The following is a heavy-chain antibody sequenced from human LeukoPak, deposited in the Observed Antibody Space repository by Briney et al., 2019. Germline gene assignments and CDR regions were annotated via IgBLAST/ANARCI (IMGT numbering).Heavy chain of an antibody. CDR3: AKAKPPTYARGWFWDY. J-gene: IGHJ4*02. Sequence: PGGSLRLSCVASGFTFSTYAMSWVRQAPGKGLEWVSGISGGGGSTYFADFVKGRFTISRDNSRNTLYLLMNSLRADDAAIYYCAKAKPPTYARGWFWDYWGQGTLVTVSA. CDR1: GFTFSTYA. CDR2: ISGGGGST. V-gene: IGHV3-23*01. D-gene: IGHD6-19*01.